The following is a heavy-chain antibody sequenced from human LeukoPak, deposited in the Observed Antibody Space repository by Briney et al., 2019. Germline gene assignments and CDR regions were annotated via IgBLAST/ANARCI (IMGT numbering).Heavy chain of an antibody. Sequence: ASETLSLTCTVSGGSIGSYYWSWIRQPPGKGLEWIGYIYYSGSTNYNPSLKSRVTISVDTSKNQFSLKLSSVTAADTAVYYCARDTHSSRRHYMDVWGKGTTVTVSS. CDR2: IYYSGST. CDR3: ARDTHSSRRHYMDV. V-gene: IGHV4-59*01. J-gene: IGHJ6*03. CDR1: GGSIGSYY. D-gene: IGHD2-15*01.